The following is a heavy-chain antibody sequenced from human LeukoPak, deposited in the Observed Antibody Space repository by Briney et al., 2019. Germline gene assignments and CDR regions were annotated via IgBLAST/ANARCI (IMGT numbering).Heavy chain of an antibody. CDR1: GYTFTSYG. V-gene: IGHV1-18*01. J-gene: IGHJ6*02. CDR3: ARGCSSTSCYEYYYYYGMDV. D-gene: IGHD2-2*01. Sequence: ASVKVSCKASGYTFTSYGISWVRQAPGQGLEWMGWISAYSGNTNYAQKLQGRVTMTTDTSTSTAYMELRSLRSDDTAVYYCARGCSSTSCYEYYYYYGMDVWGQGTTVTVSS. CDR2: ISAYSGNT.